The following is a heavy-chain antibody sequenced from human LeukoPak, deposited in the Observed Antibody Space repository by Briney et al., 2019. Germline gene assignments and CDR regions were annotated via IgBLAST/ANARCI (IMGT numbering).Heavy chain of an antibody. D-gene: IGHD3-22*01. CDR2: ISWNSGSI. Sequence: GGSLRLSCAASGFTFDDYAMHWVRQAPGKGLEWVSGISWNSGSIGYADSVKGRFTISRDNAKNSLYLQMNSLRAEDTALYYCAKDTDYDSSGYWDYWGQGTLVTVSS. CDR3: AKDTDYDSSGYWDY. CDR1: GFTFDDYA. J-gene: IGHJ4*02. V-gene: IGHV3-9*01.